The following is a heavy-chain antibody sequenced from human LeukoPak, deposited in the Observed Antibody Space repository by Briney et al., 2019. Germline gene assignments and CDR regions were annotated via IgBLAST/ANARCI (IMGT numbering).Heavy chain of an antibody. J-gene: IGHJ4*02. CDR3: ARDDRLYCSTTCCYLGTFDY. CDR2: ISHDGSNT. V-gene: IGHV3-30*04. D-gene: IGHD2-2*01. CDR1: GFTFNYYA. Sequence: GGSLSLSCAASGFTFNYYAMHWVRQAPGKGLEWVAVISHDGSNTYYADSVKGRFTISRDNSKDTLYLQVSSLRAEDTAFYYCARDDRLYCSTTCCYLGTFDYWGRGTLVTVSS.